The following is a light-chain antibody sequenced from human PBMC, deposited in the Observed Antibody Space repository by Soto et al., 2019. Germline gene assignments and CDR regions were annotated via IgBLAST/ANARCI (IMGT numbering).Light chain of an antibody. CDR3: QQYNNWPWT. V-gene: IGKV3-15*01. Sequence: DIVMTHSPATLSESPWGRVTVSCRASQSVSSHVAWYQQRPGQAPRLLINAASIRATDIPNRISGSGSGTEFTLTISSLQSEDFAVYYCQQYNNWPWTFGQGTKVDIK. CDR2: AAS. J-gene: IGKJ1*01. CDR1: QSVSSH.